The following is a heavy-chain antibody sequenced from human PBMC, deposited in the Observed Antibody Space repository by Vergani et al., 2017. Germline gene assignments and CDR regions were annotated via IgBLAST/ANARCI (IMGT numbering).Heavy chain of an antibody. Sequence: QLLESGGGLIQPGGSLRLSCAASGFTFNSYAMTWVRQAPGKGLEWVSGINNNGGSTYYADSVKGRFTISRDNSKNTLYLQMTDLRAEDTATYYCAKVCGXTSCPYGGGAYEVWGHGTMVTVSS. CDR3: AKVCGXTSCPYGGGAYEV. D-gene: IGHD2-2*01. J-gene: IGHJ3*01. CDR1: GFTFNSYA. CDR2: INNNGGST. V-gene: IGHV3-23*01.